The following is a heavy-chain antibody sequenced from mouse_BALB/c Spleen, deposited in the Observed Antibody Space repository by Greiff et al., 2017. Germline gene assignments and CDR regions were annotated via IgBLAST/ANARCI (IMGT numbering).Heavy chain of an antibody. D-gene: IGHD2-2*01. J-gene: IGHJ3*01. Sequence: EVKLVESGGGLVKPGGSLKLSCAASGFTFSSYAMSWVRQTPEKRLEWVASISSGGSTNSPDSVKGRFTISRDNARNILYLQMSSLRSEDTAMYYCARHFYGYDIAYWGQGTLVTVSA. CDR2: ISSGGST. V-gene: IGHV5-6-5*01. CDR1: GFTFSSYA. CDR3: ARHFYGYDIAY.